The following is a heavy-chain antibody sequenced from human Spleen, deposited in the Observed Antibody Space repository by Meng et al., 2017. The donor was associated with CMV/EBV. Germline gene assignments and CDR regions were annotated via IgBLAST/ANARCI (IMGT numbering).Heavy chain of an antibody. J-gene: IGHJ5*02. CDR1: GYNFTTYC. V-gene: IGHV5-51*01. CDR2: IYPGDSDT. Sequence: SGYNFTTYCIACVRQMPGKVLEMMGLIYPGDSDTIYSPSFRGQVTISADKSINTAYLQWSSLKASDTAMYYCARQRNRLLYNWFDPWGQGTLVTVSS. D-gene: IGHD2/OR15-2a*01. CDR3: ARQRNRLLYNWFDP.